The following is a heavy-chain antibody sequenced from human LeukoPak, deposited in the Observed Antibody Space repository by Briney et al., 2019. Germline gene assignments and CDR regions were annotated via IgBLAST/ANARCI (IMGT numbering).Heavy chain of an antibody. CDR3: ARDPKRLWFGDRIFDY. CDR2: ISAYNGNT. Sequence: ASVTLSCTASGYTFTSYGISWVRQAPGQGLEWMGWISAYNGNTNYAQKLQGRVTMTTDTSTSTAYMELRSLRSDDTAVYYCARDPKRLWFGDRIFDYWGQGTLVTVSS. CDR1: GYTFTSYG. J-gene: IGHJ4*02. D-gene: IGHD3-10*01. V-gene: IGHV1-18*01.